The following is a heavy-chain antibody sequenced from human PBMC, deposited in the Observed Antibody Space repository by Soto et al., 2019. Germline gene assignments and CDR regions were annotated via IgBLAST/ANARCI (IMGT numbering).Heavy chain of an antibody. CDR3: ARADLEGATTGRGYFDY. J-gene: IGHJ4*02. V-gene: IGHV4-61*01. D-gene: IGHD1-26*01. CDR1: GGSVSSGSYY. Sequence: SETLSLTCTVSGGSVSSGSYYWSWIRQPPGKGLEWIGYIYYSGSTNYNPPLKSRVTISVDTSKNQFSLKLSSVTAADTAVYYCARADLEGATTGRGYFDYWGQGTLVTVSS. CDR2: IYYSGST.